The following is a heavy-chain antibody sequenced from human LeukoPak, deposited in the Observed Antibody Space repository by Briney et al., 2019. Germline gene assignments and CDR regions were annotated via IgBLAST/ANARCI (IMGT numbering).Heavy chain of an antibody. D-gene: IGHD1-1*01. CDR3: ATAGSVPWYTFDY. CDR2: FDPEDGET. CDR1: GYTLTELS. Sequence: ASEKVSCKVSGYTLTELSMHWVRQAPGKGLEWMGGFDPEDGETIYAQKFQGRVTMTEDTSTDTAYMELSSLRSEDTAVYYCATAGSVPWYTFDYWGQGTLVTVSS. V-gene: IGHV1-24*01. J-gene: IGHJ4*02.